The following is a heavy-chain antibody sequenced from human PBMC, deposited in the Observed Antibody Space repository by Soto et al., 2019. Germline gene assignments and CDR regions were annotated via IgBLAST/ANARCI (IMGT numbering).Heavy chain of an antibody. J-gene: IGHJ4*02. CDR2: IYYSGST. V-gene: IGHV4-31*03. D-gene: IGHD2-15*01. CDR3: AGGDCSGGSCYSH. CDR1: GGSISSGGYY. Sequence: QVQLQESGPGLVKPSQTLSLTCTVSGGSISSGGYYWSWIRQHPGKGLEWIGYIYYSGSTYYNPSLKSRVXRSXDXFKNQFSLKLSSVTAADTAVYYCAGGDCSGGSCYSHWGQGTLVTASS.